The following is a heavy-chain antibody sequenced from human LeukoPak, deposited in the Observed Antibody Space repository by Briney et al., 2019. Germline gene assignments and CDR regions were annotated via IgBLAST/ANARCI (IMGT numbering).Heavy chain of an antibody. J-gene: IGHJ5*02. CDR3: ASRAAVTTDRFWFDP. D-gene: IGHD4-11*01. Sequence: GGXXRXXCAXXGXXVSSXYXXWVRQAPGKGLKWGSVIYSGGSTYYADSVKGRFTISRDNSKNTLYLQMNSLRAEDTAVYYCASRAAVTTDRFWFDPWGQGTLVTVSS. V-gene: IGHV3-53*01. CDR1: GXXVSSXY. CDR2: IYSGGST.